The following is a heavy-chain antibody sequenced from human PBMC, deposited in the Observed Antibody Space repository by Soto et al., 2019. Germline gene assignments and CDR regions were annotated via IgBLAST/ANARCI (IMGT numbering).Heavy chain of an antibody. J-gene: IGHJ3*02. CDR3: ARDFRDYGDENDAFDI. D-gene: IGHD4-17*01. CDR1: GYTFTSYG. CDR2: ISAYNGNT. Sequence: ASVKVSFKASGYTFTSYGISWVRQAPGQGLEWMGWISAYNGNTNYAQKLQGRVTMTTDTSTSTAYMELRSLRSDDTAVYYCARDFRDYGDENDAFDIWGQGTMVTVSS. V-gene: IGHV1-18*01.